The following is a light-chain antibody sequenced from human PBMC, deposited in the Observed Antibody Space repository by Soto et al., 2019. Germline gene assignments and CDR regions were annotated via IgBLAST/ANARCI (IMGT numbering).Light chain of an antibody. CDR2: DAS. V-gene: IGKV1-5*01. Sequence: DIQMTQSPSTLSASVGDRVTITCRASQSISSWLAWYQQKPGKPPKLLIYDASSLESGVPSRFSGSVSGTEFTLTISSLQPDDFATYYCQQYNSYLLTFGGGTKVEIK. CDR1: QSISSW. CDR3: QQYNSYLLT. J-gene: IGKJ4*01.